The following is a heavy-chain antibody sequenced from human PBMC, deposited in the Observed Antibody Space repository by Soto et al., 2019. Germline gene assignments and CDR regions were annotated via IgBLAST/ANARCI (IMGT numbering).Heavy chain of an antibody. CDR1: GGSISSSSYY. J-gene: IGHJ6*03. CDR2: IYYSGST. V-gene: IGHV4-39*01. D-gene: IGHD4-17*01. CDR3: ARTPGVLDYVYYYYMDV. Sequence: QLQLQESGPGLVKPSETLSLTCTVSGGSISSSSYYWGWIRQPPGKGLEWIGSIYYSGSTYYNPSLKSRVPISVDTSKHQFSLTLSSVTAADTAVYYCARTPGVLDYVYYYYMDVWGKGTTVTVSS.